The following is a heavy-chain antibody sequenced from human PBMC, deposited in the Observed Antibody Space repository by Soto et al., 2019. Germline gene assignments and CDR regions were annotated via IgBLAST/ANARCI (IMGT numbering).Heavy chain of an antibody. D-gene: IGHD2-15*01. CDR3: ARVFEEGYCSGGSCYTVFDY. CDR1: GGSISSYY. Sequence: SETLSLTCTVSGGSISSYYWSWIRQPPGKGLEWIGYIYYSGSTNYNPSLKSRVTISVDTSKNQFSLKLSSVTAADTAVYYCARVFEEGYCSGGSCYTVFDYWGQGTLVTVSS. CDR2: IYYSGST. V-gene: IGHV4-59*01. J-gene: IGHJ4*02.